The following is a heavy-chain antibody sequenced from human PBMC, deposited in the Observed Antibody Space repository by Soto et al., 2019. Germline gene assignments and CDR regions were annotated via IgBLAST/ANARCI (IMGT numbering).Heavy chain of an antibody. CDR2: ISGSGGTT. V-gene: IGHV3-23*01. Sequence: GGSLRLSCAASGFTFSNYAMSWVRQAPGKGLEWVSVISGSGGTTYYADSVKGRFTISRDNSKNTLYLQMNSLRAEDTAVYYCAKDWGYGEQPTPLDFDYWGQGTLVTVSS. CDR1: GFTFSNYA. J-gene: IGHJ4*02. D-gene: IGHD4-17*01. CDR3: AKDWGYGEQPTPLDFDY.